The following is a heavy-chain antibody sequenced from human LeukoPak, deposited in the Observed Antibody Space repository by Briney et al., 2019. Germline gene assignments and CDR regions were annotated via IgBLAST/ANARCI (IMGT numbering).Heavy chain of an antibody. D-gene: IGHD6-19*01. V-gene: IGHV1-8*03. CDR1: GYTFTGYY. J-gene: IGHJ4*02. CDR3: ARVGGYSSGLVDY. CDR2: MNPNSGNT. Sequence: GASVKVSCKASGYTFTGYYMHWVRQATGQGLEWMGWMNPNSGNTGYAQKFQGRVTITRNTSISTAYMELSSLRSEDTAVYYCARVGGYSSGLVDYWGQGTLVTVSS.